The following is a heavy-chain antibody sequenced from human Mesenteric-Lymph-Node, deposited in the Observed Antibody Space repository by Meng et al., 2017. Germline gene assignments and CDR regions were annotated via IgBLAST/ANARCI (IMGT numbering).Heavy chain of an antibody. CDR2: IAYDGSTK. D-gene: IGHD6-19*01. CDR1: GFTFSNYW. J-gene: IGHJ5*02. V-gene: IGHV3-30*18. CDR3: AKCTVNKVHSSGWCNWFDP. Sequence: GGSLRLSCAASGFTFSNYWMTWVRQAPGKGLEWVAVIAYDGSTKYYADSVKGRFTISRDNSRNTVYLQMNSLRAEDTGVYYCAKCTVNKVHSSGWCNWFDPWGQGTLVTVSS.